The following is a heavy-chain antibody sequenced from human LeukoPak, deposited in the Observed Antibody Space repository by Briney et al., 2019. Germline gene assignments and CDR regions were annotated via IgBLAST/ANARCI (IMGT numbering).Heavy chain of an antibody. CDR2: IIPIFGTA. D-gene: IGHD2-8*01. J-gene: IGHJ6*02. Sequence: ASVKVSCKASGGTFSSYAISWVRQAPGQGLEWMGGIIPIFGTANYAQKFQGRATITADESTSTAYMELSSLRSEDTAVYYCARDSATGPRILYPTGLLDVWGQGTTVTVSS. CDR1: GGTFSSYA. CDR3: ARDSATGPRILYPTGLLDV. V-gene: IGHV1-69*13.